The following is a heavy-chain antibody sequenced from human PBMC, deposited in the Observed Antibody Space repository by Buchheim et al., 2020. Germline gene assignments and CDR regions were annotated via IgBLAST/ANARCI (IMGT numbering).Heavy chain of an antibody. CDR1: GFTFNNFA. J-gene: IGHJ4*02. CDR2: ISGSGDNT. V-gene: IGHV3-23*01. D-gene: IGHD3-9*01. Sequence: EVQLLESGGGLVQPGGSLRLSCAASGFTFNNFALSWVRQAPGKGLDWVSIISGSGDNTFYADSVKGRFTISRDNSKDTLFLQMNSLRAEDTAIYFCARLVTHWGYFDSWGQGT. CDR3: ARLVTHWGYFDS.